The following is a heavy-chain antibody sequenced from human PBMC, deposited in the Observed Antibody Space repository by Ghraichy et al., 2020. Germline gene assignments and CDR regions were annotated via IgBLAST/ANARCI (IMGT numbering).Heavy chain of an antibody. CDR1: GFTVSSNY. J-gene: IGHJ3*02. CDR3: ARDRGHGYCSSTSCYAGAFDI. CDR2: IYSGDNT. V-gene: IGHV3-53*04. Sequence: GGSLRLSCAASGFTVSSNYMSWVRQAPGKGLEWVSVIYSGDNTYYADSVKGRFTISRHNSMNTLYLQMNSLRAEDTAVYYCARDRGHGYCSSTSCYAGAFDIWRQGTMVTVSS. D-gene: IGHD2-2*01.